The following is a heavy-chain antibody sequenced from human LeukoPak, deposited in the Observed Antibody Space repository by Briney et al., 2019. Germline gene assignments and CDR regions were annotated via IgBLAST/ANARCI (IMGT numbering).Heavy chain of an antibody. CDR3: ARELRRDDH. CDR2: MNPNSGKT. D-gene: IGHD5-24*01. Sequence: ASVKVSCKASGYTFTSYDINWVRQATGQGLEWVGYMNPNSGKTVYAQKFQGRVTMTGDTSIPTVNMELSSLTSEDTAMYYCARELRRDDHWGQGTLVTVSS. CDR1: GYTFTSYD. V-gene: IGHV1-8*01. J-gene: IGHJ4*02.